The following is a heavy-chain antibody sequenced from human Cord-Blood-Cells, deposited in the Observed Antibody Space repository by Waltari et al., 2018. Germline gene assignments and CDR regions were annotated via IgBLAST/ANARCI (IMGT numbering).Heavy chain of an antibody. D-gene: IGHD2-15*01. V-gene: IGHV1-2*04. J-gene: IGHJ4*01. CDR3: AREGCSGGSCYLDY. Sequence: QVQLVQSGAEVKKPGASVKVSCKASGYTFTGYYMHWVRQAPGQGPEWMGGINPNSGGTNYAQKFQGWVTMIRDTSISTAYMELSRLRSDDTAVYYCAREGCSGGSCYLDYWGHGTLVTVSS. CDR2: INPNSGGT. CDR1: GYTFTGYY.